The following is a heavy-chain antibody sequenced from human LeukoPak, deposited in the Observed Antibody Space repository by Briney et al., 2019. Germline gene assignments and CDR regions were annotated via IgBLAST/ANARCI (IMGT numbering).Heavy chain of an antibody. D-gene: IGHD3-16*01. CDR1: GLTFSNTG. Sequence: TGGSLRLSCTVSGLTFSNTGMHRVRQAPGKGLDWLSCILGGSDTIHYADSVKGRFTISRDNAKNSLYLQMDSLGVEDTAVYYCATDWPVWWGQGTLVTVSS. CDR2: ILGGSDTI. J-gene: IGHJ4*02. CDR3: ATDWPVW. V-gene: IGHV3-48*01.